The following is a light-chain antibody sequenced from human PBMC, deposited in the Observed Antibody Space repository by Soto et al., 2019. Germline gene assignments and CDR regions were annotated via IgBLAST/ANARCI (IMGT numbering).Light chain of an antibody. CDR2: GAS. J-gene: IGKJ1*01. CDR1: QSVSSSY. Sequence: EIVLTQSPGTLSLSPGERATLSCRASQSVSSSYLAWYQQKPGQAPRLLICGASSRATGIPDRFSGSGSGTGFTLTISRLEPEDFAVYYCQQYGSSPTFGQGTKV. CDR3: QQYGSSPT. V-gene: IGKV3-20*01.